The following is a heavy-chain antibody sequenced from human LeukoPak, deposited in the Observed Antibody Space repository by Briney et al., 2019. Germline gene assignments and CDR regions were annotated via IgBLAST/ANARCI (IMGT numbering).Heavy chain of an antibody. V-gene: IGHV3-64D*06. D-gene: IGHD2-15*01. CDR3: VKSRVVVAANDAFDI. J-gene: IGHJ3*02. CDR2: ISSNGGST. Sequence: GGSLRLSCPASGFTFSSYAMHWVRQAPGKGLEYVSAISSNGGSTYYADSVKGRFTISGDNSKNTLYLQMSSLRAEDTAVYYCVKSRVVVAANDAFDIWGQGTMVTVSS. CDR1: GFTFSSYA.